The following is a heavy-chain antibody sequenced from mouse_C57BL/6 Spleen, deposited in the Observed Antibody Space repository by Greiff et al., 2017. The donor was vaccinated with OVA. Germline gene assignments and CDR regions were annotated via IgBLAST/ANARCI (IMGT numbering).Heavy chain of an antibody. J-gene: IGHJ2*01. CDR3: AYYDYDGYFDY. Sequence: VQLQQSGAELARPGASVKLSCKASGYTFTSYGISWVKQSTGQGLEWIGEIYPRSGNTYYNEKFKGKATLTADKSSSTAYMELRSLTSEDSAVYFCAYYDYDGYFDYWGQGTTLTVSS. V-gene: IGHV1-81*01. CDR2: IYPRSGNT. CDR1: GYTFTSYG. D-gene: IGHD2-4*01.